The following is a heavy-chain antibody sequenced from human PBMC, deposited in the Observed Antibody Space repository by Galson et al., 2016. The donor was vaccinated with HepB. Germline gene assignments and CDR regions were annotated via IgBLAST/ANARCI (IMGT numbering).Heavy chain of an antibody. CDR1: ENPLNGDAVG. V-gene: IGHV2-70*01. CDR3: ARSSERFAAFAV. J-gene: IGHJ3*01. CDR2: IDWDDDK. Sequence: PALVKPTQTLTLTCTFSENPLNGDAVGVSWIRQPPGKTLEWLALIDWDDDKHYNTSLRTRLTIFQDTSKNQVVLRMTNMDPVDTATYYCARSSERFAAFAVWGQGTMVAVSS.